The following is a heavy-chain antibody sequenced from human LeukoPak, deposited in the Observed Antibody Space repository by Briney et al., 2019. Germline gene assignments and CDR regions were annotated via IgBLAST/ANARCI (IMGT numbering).Heavy chain of an antibody. CDR2: INPNSGGT. V-gene: IGHV1-2*04. Sequence: ASVKVSCKASGYTFTGYYMHWVRQAPGQGLEWMGWINPNSGGTNYAQKFQGWVTMTRDTSISTAYMELGRLRSDDTAVYYCARDRPLRRVVAVATDIWGQGTMVTVSS. CDR1: GYTFTGYY. J-gene: IGHJ3*02. CDR3: ARDRPLRRVVAVATDI. D-gene: IGHD6-19*01.